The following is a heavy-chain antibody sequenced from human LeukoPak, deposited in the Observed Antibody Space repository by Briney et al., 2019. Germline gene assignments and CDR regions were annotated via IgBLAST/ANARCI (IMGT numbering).Heavy chain of an antibody. Sequence: PSETLSLTCAVYGGSFSGYYWGWIRQPPGKGLEWIGSIYHSGSTYYNPSLKSRVTISVDTSKNQFSLKLSSVTAADTAVYYCARTEFITMVRGVIDYWGQGTLVTVSS. D-gene: IGHD3-10*01. CDR2: IYHSGST. V-gene: IGHV4-38-2*01. CDR3: ARTEFITMVRGVIDY. J-gene: IGHJ4*02. CDR1: GGSFSGYY.